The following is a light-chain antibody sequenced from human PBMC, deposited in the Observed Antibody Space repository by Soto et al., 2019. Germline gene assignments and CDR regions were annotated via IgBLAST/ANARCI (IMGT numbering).Light chain of an antibody. Sequence: SYELPQPPSGSLAPGQTATISCGGNNVGSKVDHWYQQKPGQAPVLVVYDDTYRPSGIPERFSGSNSGNTATMTISMVEAGDEADYYCQVWHIGSYRVFGGGTKLTVL. CDR2: DDT. CDR3: QVWHIGSYRV. CDR1: NVGSKV. J-gene: IGLJ3*02. V-gene: IGLV3-21*02.